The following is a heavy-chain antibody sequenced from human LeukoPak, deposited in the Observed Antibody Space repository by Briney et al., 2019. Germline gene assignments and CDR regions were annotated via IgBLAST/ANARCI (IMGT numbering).Heavy chain of an antibody. CDR1: GFTFSSYS. CDR2: IYRGGAT. D-gene: IGHD3-22*01. CDR3: AREGMHDSSGYYPIGGSYYFDH. J-gene: IGHJ4*02. Sequence: GGSLRLSCAASGFTFSSYSMNWVRQAPGKGLEWVSVIYRGGATYYADSVKGRFTLSRDNSKNTLYLQMNSLRVEDTAVYYCAREGMHDSSGYYPIGGSYYFDHWGQGTLVTVSS. V-gene: IGHV3-53*01.